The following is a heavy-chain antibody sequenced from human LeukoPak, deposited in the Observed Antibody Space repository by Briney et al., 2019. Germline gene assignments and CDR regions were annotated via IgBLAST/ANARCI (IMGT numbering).Heavy chain of an antibody. CDR2: INSDGSST. CDR1: GFTFSSYW. CDR3: ARAGWSSSWYDY. Sequence: GGSLRLSCAASGFTFSSYWMHWVRQAPGKGLVWVSHINSDGSSTSYADSVRGRFTISRDNAKNTLYLQMNSLRAEDTAVYYCARAGWSSSWYDYWGQGTLVTVSS. V-gene: IGHV3-74*01. D-gene: IGHD6-13*01. J-gene: IGHJ4*02.